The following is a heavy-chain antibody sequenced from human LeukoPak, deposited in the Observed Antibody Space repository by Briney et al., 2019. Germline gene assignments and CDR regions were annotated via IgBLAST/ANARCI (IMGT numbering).Heavy chain of an antibody. CDR3: ARESHYYDSSGYYYAFDY. CDR1: GDSVSSNSAA. Sequence: SQTLSLTCAISGDSVSSNSAAWNWVRQSPSRGLEWLGRTYYRSKWYNDYAVSVKSRITINPDTSQNQFSLQLNSVTPEDTAVYYCARESHYYDSSGYYYAFDYWGQGTLVTVSS. CDR2: TYYRSKWYN. V-gene: IGHV6-1*01. D-gene: IGHD3-22*01. J-gene: IGHJ4*02.